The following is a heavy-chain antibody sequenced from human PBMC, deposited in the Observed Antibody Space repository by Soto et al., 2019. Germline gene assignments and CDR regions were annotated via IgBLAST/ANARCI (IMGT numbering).Heavy chain of an antibody. D-gene: IGHD3-3*01. Sequence: QVQLVESGGGVVQPGRSLRLSCVASGFTFSTYAMYWVRQAPGKGLEWVAVISYDGSNRYYADSVKGRFTISRDNSKNTLYVQMNSLRGEETAVDYCAREEITIFGEPIDYWGQGTLVTVSS. CDR1: GFTFSTYA. J-gene: IGHJ4*02. V-gene: IGHV3-30-3*01. CDR2: ISYDGSNR. CDR3: AREEITIFGEPIDY.